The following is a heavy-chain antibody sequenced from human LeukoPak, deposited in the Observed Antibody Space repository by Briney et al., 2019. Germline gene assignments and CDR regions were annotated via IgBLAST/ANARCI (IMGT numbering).Heavy chain of an antibody. J-gene: IGHJ3*02. V-gene: IGHV4-39*01. Sequence: PSETLPLTCTVSGASISSSSHYWGWIRQPPGKGLEWIGSIYYSGTTYNNPSLKSRVTISVDRSKNQFSLKLSSVTAADTAVYYCARRSGDYGAFDIWGQGTMVTVSS. CDR2: IYYSGTT. D-gene: IGHD4-17*01. CDR1: GASISSSSHY. CDR3: ARRSGDYGAFDI.